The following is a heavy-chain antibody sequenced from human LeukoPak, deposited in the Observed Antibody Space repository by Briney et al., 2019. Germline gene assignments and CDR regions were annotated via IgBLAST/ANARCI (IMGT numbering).Heavy chain of an antibody. CDR2: INHSGST. Sequence: SETLSLTCAVYGGSFSSYYWSWIRQPPGKGLEWIGEINHSGSTNYNPSLKSRVTISVDTSKNQCSLKLSSVTAADTAVYYCARGRTRSQPILLWFRELSAWGQGTLVTVSS. V-gene: IGHV4-34*01. D-gene: IGHD3-10*01. CDR1: GGSFSSYY. J-gene: IGHJ5*02. CDR3: ARGRTRSQPILLWFRELSA.